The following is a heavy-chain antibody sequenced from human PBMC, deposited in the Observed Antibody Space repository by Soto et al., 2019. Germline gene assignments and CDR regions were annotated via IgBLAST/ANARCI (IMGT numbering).Heavy chain of an antibody. J-gene: IGHJ3*02. CDR2: IFYSGST. V-gene: IGHV4-39*01. D-gene: IGHD6-13*01. Sequence: SETLSLTCTVSGGSISSSSYYWGWIRQPPGKGLEWIGSIFYSGSTYYNPSLKSRVTISVDTSKNQFSLKLSSVTAADTAVYYCARRYSSAFDIWGQGTMVTVSS. CDR1: GGSISSSSYY. CDR3: ARRYSSAFDI.